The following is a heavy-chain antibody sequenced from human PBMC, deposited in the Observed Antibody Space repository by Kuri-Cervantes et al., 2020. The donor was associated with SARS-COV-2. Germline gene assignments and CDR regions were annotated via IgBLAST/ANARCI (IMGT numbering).Heavy chain of an antibody. Sequence: ESLKISCAASGFTFSSYWMSWIRQPPGKGLEWIGYIYYSGSTNYNPSLKSRVTISVDTSKNQFSLKLSSVTAADTAVYYCARRGTIFGVATFDYWGQGTLVTVSS. V-gene: IGHV4-59*01. D-gene: IGHD3-3*01. CDR3: ARRGTIFGVATFDY. CDR2: IYYSGST. CDR1: GFTFSSYW. J-gene: IGHJ4*02.